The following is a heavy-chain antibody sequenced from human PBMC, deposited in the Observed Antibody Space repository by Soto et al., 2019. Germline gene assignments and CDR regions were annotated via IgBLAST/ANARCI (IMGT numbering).Heavy chain of an antibody. J-gene: IGHJ4*02. Sequence: SETLSLTCTVSGGSISSGNYYWSWIRQPPGKGLEWIGFMSYSGSTSYNASLKSRVTISVDTSKSQFSLNLSFVTAADTVVYYCATMGTPAIGLYYFDKWGQGTLVTVSS. CDR2: MSYSGST. CDR3: ATMGTPAIGLYYFDK. CDR1: GGSISSGNYY. V-gene: IGHV4-30-4*01. D-gene: IGHD1-7*01.